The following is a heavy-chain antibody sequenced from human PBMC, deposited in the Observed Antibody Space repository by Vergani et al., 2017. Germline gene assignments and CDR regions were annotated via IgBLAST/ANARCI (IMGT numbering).Heavy chain of an antibody. CDR2: ISAYNGNT. CDR1: GYSFTSYG. CDR3: ARVKVGGSGWLFFEY. V-gene: IGHV1-18*01. D-gene: IGHD6-19*01. Sequence: VQLVQSGAEVKKPGESLKISCKGSGYSFTSYGISWVRQAPGQGLEWMGWISAYNGNTNYAQKLQGRVTMTTDTSTSTAYMELRSLRSDDTAVYYCARVKVGGSGWLFFEYWGQGTLVTVSS. J-gene: IGHJ4*02.